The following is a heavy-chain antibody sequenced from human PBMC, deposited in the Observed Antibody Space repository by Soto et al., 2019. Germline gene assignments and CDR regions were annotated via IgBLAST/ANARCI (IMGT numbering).Heavy chain of an antibody. CDR2: IYYTENI. CDR3: ARVAGRGYAHFDY. V-gene: IGHV4-31*03. J-gene: IGHJ4*02. D-gene: IGHD3-10*01. Sequence: QVQLQESGPGLVKPSQTLSLTCTVSGGFITSNDYYWTWIRQHPGKGLEWIAYIYYTENIHYNPSLKSRVTISVDTSKNQFSLNLSSVTAADTAVYYCARVAGRGYAHFDYWGQGTLVTVSS. CDR1: GGFITSNDYY.